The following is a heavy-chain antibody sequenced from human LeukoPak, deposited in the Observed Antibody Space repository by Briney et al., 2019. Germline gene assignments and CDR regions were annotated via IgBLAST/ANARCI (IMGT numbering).Heavy chain of an antibody. CDR2: ISSSGSTI. J-gene: IGHJ5*02. D-gene: IGHD2-2*01. CDR3: ARVAVVVPAAIQNPRLDNWFDP. CDR1: GFTFSSYE. V-gene: IGHV3-48*03. Sequence: GGSLRLSCAASGFTFSSYEMNWVRQAPGKGLEGVSYISSSGSTIYYADSVKGRFPISRDNAKNSLYLQMNSLRAEDTAVYYCARVAVVVPAAIQNPRLDNWFDPWGQGTLVTVSS.